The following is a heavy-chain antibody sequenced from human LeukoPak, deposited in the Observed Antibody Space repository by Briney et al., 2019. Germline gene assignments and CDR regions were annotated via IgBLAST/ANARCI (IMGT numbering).Heavy chain of an antibody. J-gene: IGHJ4*02. V-gene: IGHV3-53*01. CDR1: GFTVTTKY. D-gene: IGHD5-24*01. Sequence: GGSLRLSCAASGFTVTTKYMSWVRQAPGKGLEWVSVIYAGGSTYYADSAKGRFTIFRDSSKNTLYLQMNSLRAEDTAVYYCASCSDGHNYFDYWGQGILVTVSS. CDR2: IYAGGST. CDR3: ASCSDGHNYFDY.